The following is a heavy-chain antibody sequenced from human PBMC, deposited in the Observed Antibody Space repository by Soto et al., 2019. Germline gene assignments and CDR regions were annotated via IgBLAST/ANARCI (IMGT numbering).Heavy chain of an antibody. CDR2: IYYSGST. V-gene: IGHV4-59*01. CDR1: GGSISSYY. D-gene: IGHD6-13*01. J-gene: IGHJ5*02. Sequence: QVQLQESGPGLVKPSETQSLTCTVSGGSISSYYWSWIRQPPGKGLEWIGYIYYSGSTNYNPSLKSRVTISVDTSKNQFSLKLSSVTAADTAVYYCARVKRSGAALFDPWGQGTLVTVSS. CDR3: ARVKRSGAALFDP.